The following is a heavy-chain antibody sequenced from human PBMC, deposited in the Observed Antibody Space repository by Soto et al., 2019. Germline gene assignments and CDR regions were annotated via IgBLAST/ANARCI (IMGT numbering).Heavy chain of an antibody. V-gene: IGHV4-31*03. CDR2: IYYSGST. CDR3: ARDSPIQYYYDSSGYPGGMDV. CDR1: GGSISSGGYY. Sequence: SETLSLTCTVSGGSISSGGYYWSWIRQHPGKGLEWIGHIYYSGSTYYNPSLKSRVTISVDTSKNQFSLKLSSVTAADTAVYYCARDSPIQYYYDSSGYPGGMDVWGQGTTVTVSS. J-gene: IGHJ6*02. D-gene: IGHD3-22*01.